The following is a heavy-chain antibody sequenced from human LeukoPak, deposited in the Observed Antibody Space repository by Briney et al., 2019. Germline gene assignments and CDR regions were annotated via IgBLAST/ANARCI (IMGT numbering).Heavy chain of an antibody. CDR1: GGSISSGGYY. V-gene: IGHV4-31*03. Sequence: PSETLSLTCTVSGGSISSGGYYWSWIRQHPGKGLEWIGYIYYSGSTYYNPSLKSRVTISVDTSKNQFSLKLSSVTAADTAVYYCARRLSGSYPRIDYWGQGTLVTVSS. J-gene: IGHJ4*02. D-gene: IGHD1-26*01. CDR3: ARRLSGSYPRIDY. CDR2: IYYSGST.